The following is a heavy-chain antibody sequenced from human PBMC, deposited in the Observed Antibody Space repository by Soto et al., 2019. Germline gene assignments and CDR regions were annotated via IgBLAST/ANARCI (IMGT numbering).Heavy chain of an antibody. J-gene: IGHJ4*02. V-gene: IGHV4-39*01. D-gene: IGHD5-12*01. Sequence: QLLLQESGPGLVKPSETLSLTCTVSGGSISSSSYYWAWIRQPPGKGLEWIANIDYSGSTYYNPSLKSRVAISVDTSQNQFSVKLTSVTAADTAVYYCARHVSVSGYDYYFDQRGQGTLVTVSS. CDR1: GGSISSSSYY. CDR2: IDYSGST. CDR3: ARHVSVSGYDYYFDQ.